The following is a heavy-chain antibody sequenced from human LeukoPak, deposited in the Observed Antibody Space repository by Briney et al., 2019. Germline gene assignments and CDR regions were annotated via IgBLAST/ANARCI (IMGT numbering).Heavy chain of an antibody. CDR3: ARSTGGVGWFDP. J-gene: IGHJ5*02. V-gene: IGHV2-70*01. CDR1: GFSLSASGMC. D-gene: IGHD2-8*02. Sequence: SGPALVKPTQTLTVTCTFSGFSLSASGMCVSWIRQPPGKALEWLALIDWDDDKYYSTSLKTRLTISKDTSKNQVVLTMTNMEPVDTATYYCARSTGGVGWFDPWGQGTLVTVSS. CDR2: IDWDDDK.